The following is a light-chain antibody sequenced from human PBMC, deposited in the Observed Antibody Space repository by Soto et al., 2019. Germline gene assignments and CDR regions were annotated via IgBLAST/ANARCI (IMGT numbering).Light chain of an antibody. J-gene: IGKJ4*01. V-gene: IGKV1-39*01. CDR3: QQSYTTPRLS. CDR1: QSITHF. CDR2: AAS. Sequence: DIQMTQSPSSLSASIGDKLTISCRANQSITHFLNWYQKKPGEVPKLLIYAASRLESGVPSRFSGSGSGTDFALTINSLQPEDFATYYCQQSYTTPRLSFGGGTRV.